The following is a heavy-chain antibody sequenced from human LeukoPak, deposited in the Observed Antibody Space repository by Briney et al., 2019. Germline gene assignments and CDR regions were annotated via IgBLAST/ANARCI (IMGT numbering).Heavy chain of an antibody. CDR2: VYSGAY. D-gene: IGHD3-3*01. V-gene: IGHV4-4*09. Sequence: SETLSLTCTVSGASITNYFWGWIRQPPGKGLQWIGYVYSGAYYYNPSLVSRLTVSVDTAKNQFSLGLRSVTAADTAVYYCARLRPRTNYDSSSGYYAFDYWGQGTLVTVSS. CDR1: GASITNYF. J-gene: IGHJ4*02. CDR3: ARLRPRTNYDSSSGYYAFDY.